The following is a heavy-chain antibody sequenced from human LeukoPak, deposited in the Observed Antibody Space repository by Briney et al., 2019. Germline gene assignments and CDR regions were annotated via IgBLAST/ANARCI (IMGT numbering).Heavy chain of an antibody. D-gene: IGHD6-13*01. CDR2: TNAYIGNT. Sequence: ASVKVSCKASGYTFTSYGMSWVGQAAGQGLEWMGWTNAYIGNTNSAHHLPGLVTITTYTPTSTTSIELRSLRPDDTAVYYCARTGIAPAVTSGEIDYWGQGTLVTVSS. CDR1: GYTFTSYG. CDR3: ARTGIAPAVTSGEIDY. J-gene: IGHJ4*02. V-gene: IGHV1-18*01.